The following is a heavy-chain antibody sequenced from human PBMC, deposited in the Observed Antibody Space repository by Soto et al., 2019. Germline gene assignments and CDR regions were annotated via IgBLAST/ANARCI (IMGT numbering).Heavy chain of an antibody. V-gene: IGHV5-10-1*01. CDR3: ARHPSGWNVDY. D-gene: IGHD6-19*01. CDR2: IDPSDSYT. CDR1: GYSFTRYW. Sequence: GESLKISCKGSGYSFTRYWISWVRQMPGKGLEWMERIDPSDSYTSYSPSFQGHVTISADKSISTAYLQWSSLKASDTAIYYCARHPSGWNVDYWGQGTLVTVSS. J-gene: IGHJ4*02.